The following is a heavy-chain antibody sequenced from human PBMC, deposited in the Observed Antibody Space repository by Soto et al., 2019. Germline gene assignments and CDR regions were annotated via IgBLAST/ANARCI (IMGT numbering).Heavy chain of an antibody. Sequence: QVQLQQWGAGLLKPSETLSLTCAVNGGSFTGYYGAWIRQSPGTGLEWIGEISHSGRTNYNPSLKSRVTISVDTSKNQFSLKVSSVTAADTGMYYCARNGGSTWYYFDSWGQGTVVTVSS. D-gene: IGHD6-13*01. V-gene: IGHV4-34*01. J-gene: IGHJ4*02. CDR1: GGSFTGYY. CDR2: ISHSGRT. CDR3: ARNGGSTWYYFDS.